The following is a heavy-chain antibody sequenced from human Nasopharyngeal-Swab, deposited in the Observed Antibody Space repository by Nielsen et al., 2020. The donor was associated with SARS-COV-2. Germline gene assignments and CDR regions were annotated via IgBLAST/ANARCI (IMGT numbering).Heavy chain of an antibody. Sequence: SVKVSCKATGFSITYRFLHWMRQAPGQALEWMGWITPFNGNAKYAQKFQGRVSITRDGSRTTASLELSSLRPDDTAMYFCASGQCINGVCNPTDGLDVWGQGTSVTVS. V-gene: IGHV1-45*02. CDR2: ITPFNGNA. CDR3: ASGQCINGVCNPTDGLDV. J-gene: IGHJ6*02. D-gene: IGHD2-8*01. CDR1: GFSITYRF.